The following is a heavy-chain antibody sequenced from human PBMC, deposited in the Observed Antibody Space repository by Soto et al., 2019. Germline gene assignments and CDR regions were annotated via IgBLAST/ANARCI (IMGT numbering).Heavy chain of an antibody. V-gene: IGHV4-39*01. CDR3: ATREDDFWSGHLANY. CDR1: GGSISSSSYY. CDR2: IYYSGST. Sequence: LSLTCTVSGGSISSSSYYWGWIRQPPGKGLEWIGSIYYSGSTYYNPSLKSRVTISVDTSKNQFSLKLSSVTAADTAVYYCATREDDFWSGHLANYWGQGTLVTVSS. J-gene: IGHJ4*02. D-gene: IGHD3-3*01.